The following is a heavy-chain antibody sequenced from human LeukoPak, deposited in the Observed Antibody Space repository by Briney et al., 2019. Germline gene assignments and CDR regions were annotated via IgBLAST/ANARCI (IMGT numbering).Heavy chain of an antibody. Sequence: ASVKVSCKASGYTFTSYYIHWVRQAPGQGLEWMGIINPSGGSTSYAQKFQGRVTMTRDMSTSTVYMELSSLRSDDTAVYYCARDNSVEDTAWWFDPWGQGTLVAVSS. CDR1: GYTFTSYY. D-gene: IGHD4-23*01. V-gene: IGHV1-46*01. J-gene: IGHJ5*02. CDR3: ARDNSVEDTAWWFDP. CDR2: INPSGGST.